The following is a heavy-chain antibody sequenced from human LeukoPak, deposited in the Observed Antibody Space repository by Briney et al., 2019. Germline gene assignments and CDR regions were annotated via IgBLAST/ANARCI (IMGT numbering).Heavy chain of an antibody. Sequence: GGSLRLSCAPPGFTFGSYGMHWVRQAPGKGLGWVAVISYDGSNKYYADSVRGRFTISRDNSKNTLYLQMNSLRVEDTAVYYCAPEGDGYILFDYWGQGTLVTVSS. CDR2: ISYDGSNK. CDR1: GFTFGSYG. J-gene: IGHJ4*02. CDR3: APEGDGYILFDY. V-gene: IGHV3-30*03. D-gene: IGHD5-24*01.